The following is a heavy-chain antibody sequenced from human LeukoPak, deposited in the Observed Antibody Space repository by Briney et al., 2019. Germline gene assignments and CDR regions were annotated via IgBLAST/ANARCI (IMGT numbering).Heavy chain of an antibody. CDR2: ISGSGGST. J-gene: IGHJ6*04. D-gene: IGHD3-16*01. Sequence: GGSLRLSCAASGFTVSSNYMSWVRQAPGKGLEWVSAISGSGGSTYYADSVKGRFTISRDNSKNTVYLQMNSLRAEDTAVYYCAKEGSDYYYMDVWGKGTTVTVSS. CDR3: AKEGSDYYYMDV. CDR1: GFTVSSNY. V-gene: IGHV3-23*01.